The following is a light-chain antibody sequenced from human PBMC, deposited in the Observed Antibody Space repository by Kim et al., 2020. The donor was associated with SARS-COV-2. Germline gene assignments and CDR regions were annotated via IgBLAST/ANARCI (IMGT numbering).Light chain of an antibody. CDR2: DAS. CDR1: QTVGRF. J-gene: IGKJ4*01. Sequence: EIVLTQSPATLSLSPGERATLSCRASQTVGRFLAWYQQKPGQAPRLLIYDASNRATGVPARFSGSGSGTDFTLTITSLEPEDFAVYYCQHRQSWPLTFGGGTKLEI. V-gene: IGKV3-11*01. CDR3: QHRQSWPLT.